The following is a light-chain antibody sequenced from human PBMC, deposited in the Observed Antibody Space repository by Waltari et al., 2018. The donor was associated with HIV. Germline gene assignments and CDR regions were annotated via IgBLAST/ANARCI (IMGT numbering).Light chain of an antibody. V-gene: IGLV1-51*01. CDR1: SSNIGSYY. Sequence: QSVLTQPPSVSAAPGQKVTISCSGSSSNIGSYYVFWFQHPPGTAPKLLIYDQYNGASGSADRFAGSQSGTAATLAITGLQTGDEADYYCGTWYGGLYVGVFGGGTKLTVL. CDR3: GTWYGGLYVGV. J-gene: IGLJ2*01. CDR2: DQY.